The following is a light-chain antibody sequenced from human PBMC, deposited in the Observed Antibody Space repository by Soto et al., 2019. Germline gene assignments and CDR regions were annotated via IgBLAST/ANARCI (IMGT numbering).Light chain of an antibody. CDR3: SSYTSNNTLVV. Sequence: QSALTQPAAVSGSPGQSITISCTGTSSDVGGYNYVSWYQQHPGKAPKLMIYDVSHRPSGVSSRFSGSKSGDTASLTISGLQAEDEADYFCSSYTSNNTLVVFGGGTKVTVL. V-gene: IGLV2-14*01. J-gene: IGLJ3*02. CDR1: SSDVGGYNY. CDR2: DVS.